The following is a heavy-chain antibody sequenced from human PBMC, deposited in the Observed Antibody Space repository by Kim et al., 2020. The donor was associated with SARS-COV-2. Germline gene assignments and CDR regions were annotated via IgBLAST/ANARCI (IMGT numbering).Heavy chain of an antibody. CDR3: AKCLEYYYGSGSYW. Sequence: GGSLRLSCAASGFTFSSYAMSWVRQAPGKGLEWVSAISGSGGSTYYADSVKGRFTISRDNSKNTLYLQMNSLRAEDTAVYYCAKCLEYYYGSGSYWWGQGTLVTVSS. V-gene: IGHV3-23*01. CDR2: ISGSGGST. J-gene: IGHJ4*02. CDR1: GFTFSSYA. D-gene: IGHD3-10*01.